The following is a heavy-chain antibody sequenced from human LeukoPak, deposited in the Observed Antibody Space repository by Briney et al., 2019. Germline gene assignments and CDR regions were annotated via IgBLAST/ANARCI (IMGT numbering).Heavy chain of an antibody. D-gene: IGHD4-17*01. CDR1: GFTFSSNY. CDR2: IYSGGST. J-gene: IGHJ4*02. Sequence: GGPLRLSCAASGFTFSSNYMSWVRQAAGKGLEWVSVIYSGGSTYYADSVKGRFTISRDNSKNTLYLQMNSLRAEDTAVYYCARASFYGDYDYWGQGTLVTVSS. V-gene: IGHV3-53*01. CDR3: ARASFYGDYDY.